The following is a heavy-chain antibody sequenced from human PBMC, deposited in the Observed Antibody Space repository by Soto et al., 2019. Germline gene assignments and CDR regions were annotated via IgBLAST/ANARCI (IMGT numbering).Heavy chain of an antibody. J-gene: IGHJ6*02. V-gene: IGHV3-7*03. CDR3: ERDRNGYAPLHYYYYYYGMHV. D-gene: IGHD2-2*01. CDR2: IKQDGSEK. CDR1: GFTFSRYW. Sequence: GGALRLSCAASGFTFSRYWMSWGRQAPGKGLGWVANIKQDGSEKYYVDSGKGRFTISRDNSKNSLYQQKNRLKPEDTAVKAGERDRNGYAPLHYYYYYYGMHVWGQGTTVTVSS.